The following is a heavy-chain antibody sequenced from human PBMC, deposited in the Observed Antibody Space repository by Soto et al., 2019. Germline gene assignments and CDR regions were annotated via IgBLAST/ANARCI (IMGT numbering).Heavy chain of an antibody. CDR3: ARTTLMTKASEYFQH. CDR2: ISSSSSYI. J-gene: IGHJ1*01. D-gene: IGHD4-4*01. Sequence: GGSLRLSCAASGFTFSSYSMNWVRQAPGKGLEWVSSISSSSSYIYYADSVKGRFTISRDNAKNSLYLQMNSLRAEDTAVYYCARTTLMTKASEYFQHWGQGTLVTVSS. V-gene: IGHV3-21*01. CDR1: GFTFSSYS.